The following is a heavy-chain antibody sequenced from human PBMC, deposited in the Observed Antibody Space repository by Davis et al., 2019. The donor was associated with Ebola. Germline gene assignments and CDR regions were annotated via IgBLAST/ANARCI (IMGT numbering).Heavy chain of an antibody. V-gene: IGHV1-18*01. D-gene: IGHD3-10*01. CDR1: GYTFTSYG. J-gene: IGHJ6*03. Sequence: ASVKVSCKASGYTFTSYGISWVRQAPGQGLEWMGWISAYNGNTNYAQKLQGRVTMTTDTSTSTAYMELRSLRSDDTAVYYCARVSDRGSYYYYMDVWGKGTTVTVSS. CDR2: ISAYNGNT. CDR3: ARVSDRGSYYYYMDV.